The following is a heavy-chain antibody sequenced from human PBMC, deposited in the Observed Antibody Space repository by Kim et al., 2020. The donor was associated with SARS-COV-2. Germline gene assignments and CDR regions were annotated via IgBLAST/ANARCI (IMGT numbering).Heavy chain of an antibody. CDR2: ISHTGSDT. J-gene: IGHJ6*02. V-gene: IGHV3-23*01. CDR3: AKDIWDYSGMDV. CDR1: GFTFSACA. D-gene: IGHD3-10*01. Sequence: GGSLRLSCAASGFTFSACAMGWVRQAPGKGLQGVASISHTGSDTYYADSVKGRFTISRDYSRDTLYLQMNSLRTEDTAVYFCAKDIWDYSGMDVWGQGTAVTVSS.